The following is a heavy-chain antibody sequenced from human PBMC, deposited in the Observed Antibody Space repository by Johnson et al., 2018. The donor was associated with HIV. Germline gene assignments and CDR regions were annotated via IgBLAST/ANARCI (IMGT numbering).Heavy chain of an antibody. D-gene: IGHD4-17*01. V-gene: IGHV3-66*01. J-gene: IGHJ3*02. Sequence: VQLVESGGGVVQPGRSLRLSCVASGFTVSDNYMTWVRQAPGKGLEWVSIIYSGGTSYYADSVRGRFTISRDDSKNTLFLQMNSLRVEDTAVYYCARESSPWGGDYAGYGLDIWGQGTRVAVSS. CDR3: ARESSPWGGDYAGYGLDI. CDR2: IYSGGTS. CDR1: GFTVSDNY.